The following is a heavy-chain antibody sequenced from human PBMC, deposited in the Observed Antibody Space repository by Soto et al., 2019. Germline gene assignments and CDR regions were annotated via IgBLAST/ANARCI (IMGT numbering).Heavy chain of an antibody. CDR2: IYSDGST. Sequence: PGGSLRLSCAAPGFTVSSNYMSWVRQAPGKGLEWVSVIYSDGSTYYADSMKGRFTISRDTSENTLFLQMNSLRAEDTAVYYCARDLWTGASDYWGQGTLVTVSS. D-gene: IGHD3-3*01. V-gene: IGHV3-53*01. CDR3: ARDLWTGASDY. CDR1: GFTVSSNY. J-gene: IGHJ4*02.